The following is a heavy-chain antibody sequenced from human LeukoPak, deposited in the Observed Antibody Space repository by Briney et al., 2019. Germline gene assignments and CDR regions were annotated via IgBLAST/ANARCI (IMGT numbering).Heavy chain of an antibody. CDR1: GYTFTSYG. CDR2: ISAYNGST. V-gene: IGHV1-18*01. Sequence: ASVKVSCKASGYTFTSYGISWVRQAPGQGLEWMGWISAYNGSTNYAQKLQGRVTMTTDTSTSTAYMELSRLRSDDTAVYYCARDVEMATIHFDYWGQGTLVTVSS. J-gene: IGHJ4*02. D-gene: IGHD5-24*01. CDR3: ARDVEMATIHFDY.